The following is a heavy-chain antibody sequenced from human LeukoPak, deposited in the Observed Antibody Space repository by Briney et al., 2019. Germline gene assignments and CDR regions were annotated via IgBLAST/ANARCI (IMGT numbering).Heavy chain of an antibody. Sequence: GGSLRLSCAASGFTVSSNYMSWVRQAPGKGLEWVSVIYSGGSTYYADSVKGRFTISRDNSKNTLYLQMNSLRAEDTAVYYCARETGSAVGSTDFDYWGQGTLVTVSS. CDR2: IYSGGST. V-gene: IGHV3-53*05. CDR3: ARETGSAVGSTDFDY. D-gene: IGHD4-17*01. CDR1: GFTVSSNY. J-gene: IGHJ4*02.